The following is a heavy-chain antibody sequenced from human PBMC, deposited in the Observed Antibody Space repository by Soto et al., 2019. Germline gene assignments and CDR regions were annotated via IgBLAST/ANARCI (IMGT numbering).Heavy chain of an antibody. J-gene: IGHJ4*02. CDR1: GGSFSGYY. CDR3: ARLGYCTNGVCSDFDY. Sequence: SETLSLTCAVYGGSFSGYYWSWIRQPPGKGLEWIGEINHSGSTNYNPSLKSRVTISVDKSKNQFSLKLSSVTAADTAVYYCARLGYCTNGVCSDFDYWGQGTLVTVSS. CDR2: INHSGST. V-gene: IGHV4-34*01. D-gene: IGHD2-8*01.